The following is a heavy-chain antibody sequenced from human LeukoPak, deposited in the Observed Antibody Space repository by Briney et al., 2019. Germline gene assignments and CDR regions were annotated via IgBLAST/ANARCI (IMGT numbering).Heavy chain of an antibody. J-gene: IGHJ4*02. CDR3: ATTMVRGVMRYFDY. CDR1: GGSISSGGYY. Sequence: PSETLSLTCTVSGGSISSGGYYWSWLRQHPGTGLEWIGYIYYSGSTYYNPSLKSRVTISVDTSKNQFSLKLSSVTAADTAVYYCATTMVRGVMRYFDYWGQGTLVTVSS. V-gene: IGHV4-31*03. CDR2: IYYSGST. D-gene: IGHD3-10*01.